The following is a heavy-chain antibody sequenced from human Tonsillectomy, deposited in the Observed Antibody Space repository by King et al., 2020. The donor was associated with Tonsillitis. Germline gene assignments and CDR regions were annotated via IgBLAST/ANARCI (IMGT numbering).Heavy chain of an antibody. J-gene: IGHJ3*02. Sequence: EVQLVESGGGLVKPGGSLRLSCAASGFTFSNAWMSWVRQAPGKGLEWVGRIKSKTDGGTTDYAAPVKGRFTISRDDSKNTLYLQMNSLKTEDTAVYYCTTRITMIVVALDAFDIWGQGTMVTVYS. V-gene: IGHV3-15*01. CDR3: TTRITMIVVALDAFDI. D-gene: IGHD3-22*01. CDR1: GFTFSNAW. CDR2: IKSKTDGGTT.